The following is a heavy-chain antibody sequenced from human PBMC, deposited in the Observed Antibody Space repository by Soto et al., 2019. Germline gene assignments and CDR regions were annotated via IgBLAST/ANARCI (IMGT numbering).Heavy chain of an antibody. CDR3: ARETYSNYPYGKLGWFDP. J-gene: IGHJ5*02. D-gene: IGHD4-4*01. CDR2: ISSSSSTI. Sequence: GGSLRLSCAASGFTFSSYSMNWVRQAPGKGLEWVSYISSSSSTIYYADSVKGRFTISRDNAKNSLYLQMNSLRAEDTAVYYCARETYSNYPYGKLGWFDPWGQGTLVTVSS. CDR1: GFTFSSYS. V-gene: IGHV3-48*01.